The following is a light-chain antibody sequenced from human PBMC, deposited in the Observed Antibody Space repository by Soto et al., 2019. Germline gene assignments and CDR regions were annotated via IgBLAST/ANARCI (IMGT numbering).Light chain of an antibody. CDR3: QQYNNWHPGVFT. J-gene: IGKJ3*01. V-gene: IGKV3-15*01. Sequence: EIVMTQSPATLSVSPGERATLSCRASQSVSSNLAWYQQKPGQAPRLLIYGASTRATGIPARFSGSGSGTEFTLTISSLQSEDFAVYYCQQYNNWHPGVFTFGPGTKVDIK. CDR2: GAS. CDR1: QSVSSN.